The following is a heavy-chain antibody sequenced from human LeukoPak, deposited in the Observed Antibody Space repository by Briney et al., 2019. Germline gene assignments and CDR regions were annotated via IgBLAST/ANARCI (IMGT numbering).Heavy chain of an antibody. V-gene: IGHV3-53*01. CDR1: GFTVSNNY. CDR2: IYSDGST. Sequence: PGGSLRLSCAASGFTVSNNYMSWVRQAPGKGLEWVSVIYSDGSTYFADSVKGRFTISRDNPKNTLYLQMNSLRAEDTAVYYCAKKTESTGEAFDYWGQGTQVTVSS. D-gene: IGHD7-27*01. CDR3: AKKTESTGEAFDY. J-gene: IGHJ4*02.